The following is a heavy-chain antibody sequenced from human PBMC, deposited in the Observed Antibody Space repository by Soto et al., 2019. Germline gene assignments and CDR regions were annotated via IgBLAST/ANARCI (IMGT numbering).Heavy chain of an antibody. J-gene: IGHJ4*02. CDR2: ITGSGGST. D-gene: IGHD2-2*02. CDR1: GFTFTNYA. CDR3: AKDFIEGVRGAIEGGGWEY. Sequence: PGGSLRLSCAASGFTFTNYAMSWVRQAPGKGLEWVSIITGSGGSTYYAPSVKGRFTISRDNIKNTLYLQMNSLRAEDTAVYYCAKDFIEGVRGAIEGGGWEYWGQGTLVTVSS. V-gene: IGHV3-23*01.